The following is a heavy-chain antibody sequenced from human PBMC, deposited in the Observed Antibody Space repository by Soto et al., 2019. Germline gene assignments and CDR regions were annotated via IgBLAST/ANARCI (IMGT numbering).Heavy chain of an antibody. CDR2: ISGSGGST. CDR3: AKCSGGSCYYFDY. J-gene: IGHJ4*02. V-gene: IGHV3-23*01. CDR1: GFPFSSYA. D-gene: IGHD2-15*01. Sequence: PGGSLRLSCAASGFPFSSYAMSWVRQAPGKGLEWVSAISGSGGSTYYADSVKGRFTISRDNSKNTLYLQMNSLRAEDTAVYYCAKCSGGSCYYFDYWGQGTLVNVSS.